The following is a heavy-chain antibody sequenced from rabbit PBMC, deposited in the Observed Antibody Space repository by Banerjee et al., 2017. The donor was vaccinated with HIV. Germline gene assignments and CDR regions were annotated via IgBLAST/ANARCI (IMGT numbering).Heavy chain of an antibody. V-gene: IGHV1S45*01. CDR1: GFTISSSYW. CDR3: ARCDSNGDYYNL. J-gene: IGHJ4*01. D-gene: IGHD1-1*01. CDR2: IYNGDGRT. Sequence: QEQLEESGGDLVQPEGSLTLTCTASGFTISSSYWMGWVRQAPGKGLEWIACIYNGDGRTYYASWAKGRFTISKTSSTTVTLQMTSLTAADTATYFCARCDSNGDYYNLWGPGTLAPS.